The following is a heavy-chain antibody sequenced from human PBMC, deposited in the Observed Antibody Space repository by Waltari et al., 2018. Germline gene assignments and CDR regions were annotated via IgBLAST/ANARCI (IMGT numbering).Heavy chain of an antibody. CDR1: GFTFCSYA. V-gene: IGHV3-23*03. Sequence: EVQLLESGGGLVQPGGSLRLSCAASGFTFCSYAMSWVRQAPGKGLEWVSVIYRSGSTYYADSVKGRFTISRDNSKNTVYLQMNSLRAEDTAVYHCAKEDFGGVDHWGQGTLVTVSS. CDR2: IYRSGST. CDR3: AKEDFGGVDH. J-gene: IGHJ5*02. D-gene: IGHD3-16*01.